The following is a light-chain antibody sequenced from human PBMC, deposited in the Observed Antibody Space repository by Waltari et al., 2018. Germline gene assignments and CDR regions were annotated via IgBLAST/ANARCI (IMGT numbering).Light chain of an antibody. CDR1: QTISITY. CDR3: QYYGDSPIT. CDR2: GAS. V-gene: IGKV3-20*01. Sequence: EIVLTQSPGTLSLSPGERASLSCRASQTISITYLAWYQQKSGQAPRRLIFGASGRATGIPDRFSGSGSGAEFTLTISRLEPEDFAVYFCQYYGDSPITFGQGTRLEIK. J-gene: IGKJ5*01.